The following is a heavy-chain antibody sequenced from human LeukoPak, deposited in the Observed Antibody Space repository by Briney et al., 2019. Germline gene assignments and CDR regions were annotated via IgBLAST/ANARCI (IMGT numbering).Heavy chain of an antibody. J-gene: IGHJ4*02. CDR1: GYTFSSSY. V-gene: IGHV3-48*03. CDR3: ARSGPHLFDL. Sequence: GGSQRLSCAASGYTFSSSYMNWVRQAPGKGLEWVSYISSSGGTISYADSVKGRFTISRDNAKNSLYLQMNSLRAEDTAIYYCARSGPHLFDLWGQGTLVTVSS. CDR2: ISSSGGTI. D-gene: IGHD6-25*01.